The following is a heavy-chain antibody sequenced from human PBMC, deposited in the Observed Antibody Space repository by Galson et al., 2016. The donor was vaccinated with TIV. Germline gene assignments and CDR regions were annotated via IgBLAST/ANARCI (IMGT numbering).Heavy chain of an antibody. CDR3: ARVRDSYYFDS. V-gene: IGHV3-30*04. CDR2: ISYDGNDQ. D-gene: IGHD2-21*02. J-gene: IGHJ4*02. Sequence: SLRLSCAASGFTFSSYGFHWVRQAPGKGLEWVSFISYDGNDQYYADSVKGRFTISRDKSKNTLYLQMRSLRAEDTALYYCARVRDSYYFDSWGQGTLVTVSS. CDR1: GFTFSSYG.